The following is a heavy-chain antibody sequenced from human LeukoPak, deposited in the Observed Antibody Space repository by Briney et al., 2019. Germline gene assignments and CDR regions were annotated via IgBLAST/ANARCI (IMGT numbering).Heavy chain of an antibody. D-gene: IGHD5/OR15-5a*01. CDR2: IKQDESEK. V-gene: IGHV3-7*01. CDR1: GFTFSNYW. Sequence: GGSLRLSCAASGFTFSNYWMTWVRRAPGKGLGWVANIKQDESEKYYLDSVKGRFTISRDNAKKSLFLQMNSLRAEDTAVYYCARSTPSLDSWGQGTLVTVSS. CDR3: ARSTPSLDS. J-gene: IGHJ4*02.